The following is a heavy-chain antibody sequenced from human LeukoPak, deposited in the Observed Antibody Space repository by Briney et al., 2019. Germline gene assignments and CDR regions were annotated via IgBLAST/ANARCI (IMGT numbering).Heavy chain of an antibody. CDR3: ARSTYYYGSGSYFSR. D-gene: IGHD3-10*01. J-gene: IGHJ4*02. Sequence: SQTLSLTCAVSGGSISSGGYSWSWIRQPPGKGLEWIGYIYHSGSTYYNPSLKSRVTISVDRSKNQFSLKLSSVTAADTAVYYCARSTYYYGSGSYFSRWGQGTLVTVSS. CDR2: IYHSGST. CDR1: GGSISSGGYS. V-gene: IGHV4-30-2*01.